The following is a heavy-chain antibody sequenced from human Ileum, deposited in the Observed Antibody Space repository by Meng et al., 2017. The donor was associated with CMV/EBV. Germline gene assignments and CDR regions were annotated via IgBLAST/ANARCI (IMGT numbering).Heavy chain of an antibody. CDR3: ARGDDFWSGTMIDY. CDR2: INPNSGDT. Sequence: SRYTFTVCDRHWWRQAPGQGLEGMGWINPNSGDTNDAQKFQGRITMTRDTSISTAYMKLSRLRSDDTAVYYCARGDDFWSGTMIDYWGQGTLVTVSS. D-gene: IGHD3-3*01. CDR1: RYTFTVCD. V-gene: IGHV1-2*02. J-gene: IGHJ4*02.